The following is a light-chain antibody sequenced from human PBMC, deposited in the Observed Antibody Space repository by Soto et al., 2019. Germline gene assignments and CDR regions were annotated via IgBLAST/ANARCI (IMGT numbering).Light chain of an antibody. J-gene: IGLJ1*01. CDR1: SGDVGAYNY. CDR3: SSYAGSNRV. V-gene: IGLV2-8*01. Sequence: QSVLTQPPSASGSPGQSVTISCTGTSGDVGAYNYVSWYQQHPGKAPKLMIYEVNKRPSGVSDRFSGSKSGNTASLTVSGLQADDEADYYCSSYAGSNRVFGTGTKVTVL. CDR2: EVN.